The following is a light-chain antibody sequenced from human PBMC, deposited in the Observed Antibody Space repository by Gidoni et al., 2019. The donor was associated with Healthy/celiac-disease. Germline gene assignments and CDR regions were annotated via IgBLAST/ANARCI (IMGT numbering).Light chain of an antibody. CDR1: QSVSSN. CDR2: GAS. CDR3: QQYNNWLRT. V-gene: IGKV3-15*01. J-gene: IGKJ1*01. Sequence: EIVVTQSPATLSVSPGERATLSCRASQSVSSNLAWYQQKPGQAPRLLIYGASTRATGIPARFSGSGSGTEFTLTISSLQSEDFAVYYCQQYNNWLRTFGQXTKVEIK.